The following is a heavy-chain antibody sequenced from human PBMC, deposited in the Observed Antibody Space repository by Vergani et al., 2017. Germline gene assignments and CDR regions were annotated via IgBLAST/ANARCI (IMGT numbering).Heavy chain of an antibody. J-gene: IGHJ1*01. CDR2: MNPRSGET. CDR1: GYNFGSFV. D-gene: IGHD3-16*01. V-gene: IGHV1-8*01. Sequence: QGQMEQSGPEVKKPGASVKVSCVASGYNFGSFVIGWVRETPGQGLEWMGWMNPRSGETNYAPKFRGRISMTTDFDNTAFLELASLRSEDAAIYYCARTGLTIYYYVTWGQGTLVTVSS. CDR3: ARTGLTIYYYVT.